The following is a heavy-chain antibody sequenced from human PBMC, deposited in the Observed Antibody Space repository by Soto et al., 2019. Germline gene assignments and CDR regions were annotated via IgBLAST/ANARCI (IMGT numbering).Heavy chain of an antibody. V-gene: IGHV2-70*11. CDR1: GFSLSTSGMC. Sequence: SGPTLVNPTQTLTLTCTCSGFSLSTSGMCVSWIRQPPGKALEWLARIDWDDDKYYSTSLKTRLTISKDTSKNQVVLTMTNMDPVDTATYYCARMDEYSYGPYFYYWGQGTLVTVSS. J-gene: IGHJ4*02. CDR3: ARMDEYSYGPYFYY. CDR2: IDWDDDK. D-gene: IGHD5-18*01.